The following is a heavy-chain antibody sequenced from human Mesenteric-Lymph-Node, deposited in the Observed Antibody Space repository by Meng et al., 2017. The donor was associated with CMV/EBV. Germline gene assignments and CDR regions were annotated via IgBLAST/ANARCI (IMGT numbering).Heavy chain of an antibody. D-gene: IGHD2-2*01. CDR2: ISSSSTI. CDR3: ARNIVVVPAAPYYYYYYGMDV. J-gene: IGHJ6*02. CDR1: GFTFSNAW. V-gene: IGHV3-69-1*02. Sequence: GESLKISCAASGFTFSNAWMSWVRQAPGKGLEWVSSISSSSTIYYADSVKGRFTISRDNAKNSLYLQMNSLRAEDTAVYYCARNIVVVPAAPYYYYYYGMDVWGQGTTVTVSS.